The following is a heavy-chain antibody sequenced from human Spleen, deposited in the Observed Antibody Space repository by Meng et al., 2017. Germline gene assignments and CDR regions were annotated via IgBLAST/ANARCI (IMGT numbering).Heavy chain of an antibody. CDR3: ANEGAYYDSSGYYSRFQH. CDR1: GFTFSSYA. Sequence: LSLTCAASGFTFSSYAMSWVRQAPGKGLEWVSAISGSGGSTYYADSVKGRFTISRDNSKNTLYLQMNSLRAEDTAVYYCANEGAYYDSSGYYSRFQHWGQGTLVTVSS. J-gene: IGHJ1*01. CDR2: ISGSGGST. D-gene: IGHD3-22*01. V-gene: IGHV3-23*01.